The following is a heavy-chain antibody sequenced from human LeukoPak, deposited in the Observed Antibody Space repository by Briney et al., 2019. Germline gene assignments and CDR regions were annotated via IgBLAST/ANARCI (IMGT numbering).Heavy chain of an antibody. CDR1: GGSISSYY. CDR2: IYYSGST. V-gene: IGHV4-59*08. CDR3: ARLIRYFDWFPFDY. Sequence: SETLSLTCTVSGGSISSYYWSWVRQPPGKGLEWIGYIYYSGSTNYNPSLKSRVTISVDTSKNQFSLKLSSVTAADTAVYYCARLIRYFDWFPFDYWGQGTLVTVSS. D-gene: IGHD3-9*01. J-gene: IGHJ4*02.